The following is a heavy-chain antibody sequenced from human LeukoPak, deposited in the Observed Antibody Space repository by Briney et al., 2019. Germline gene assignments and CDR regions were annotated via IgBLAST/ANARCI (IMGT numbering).Heavy chain of an antibody. J-gene: IGHJ4*02. CDR2: MNPNSGNT. V-gene: IGHV1-8*01. CDR3: ARALWFGELLPLDY. CDR1: GYTFTSYD. Sequence: GASVKVSCKASGYTFTSYDINWVRQATGQGLEWMGWMNPNSGNTGYAQKFQGRVTMTRNTSITTAYMVLSSLRSDDTAVYYCARALWFGELLPLDYWGQGTLVSVSS. D-gene: IGHD3-10*01.